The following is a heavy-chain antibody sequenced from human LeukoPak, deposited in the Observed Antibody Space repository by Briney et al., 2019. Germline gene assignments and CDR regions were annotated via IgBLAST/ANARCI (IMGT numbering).Heavy chain of an antibody. D-gene: IGHD2-2*01. CDR2: IYPGDSDT. J-gene: IGHJ4*02. V-gene: IGHV5-51*01. CDR1: GYAFTSYW. CDR3: ARYDAYCSTTSCSKYFDS. Sequence: GESLKISCRGSGYAFTSYWIGWVRQMPGKGLEWMGIIYPGDSDTTYSPSFQGQVSLSVDKSISTAYLQWSSLRASDTAMYYCARYDAYCSTTSCSKYFDSWGQGTLVTVSS.